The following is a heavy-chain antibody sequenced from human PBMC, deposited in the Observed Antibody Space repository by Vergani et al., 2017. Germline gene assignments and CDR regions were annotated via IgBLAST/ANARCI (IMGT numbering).Heavy chain of an antibody. D-gene: IGHD2/OR15-2a*01. CDR3: ARGFYYVPTSGPFDY. V-gene: IGHV3-48*03. CDR2: ISSSGSTI. J-gene: IGHJ4*02. Sequence: EVQLVESGGGLVQPGGSLRLSCAASGFTFSSYEMNWVRQAPGKGLEWVSYISSSGSTIYYADSVKGRFTISRANAKNSLYLQMNSLRAEDTAVYYCARGFYYVPTSGPFDYWGQGTLVTVSS. CDR1: GFTFSSYE.